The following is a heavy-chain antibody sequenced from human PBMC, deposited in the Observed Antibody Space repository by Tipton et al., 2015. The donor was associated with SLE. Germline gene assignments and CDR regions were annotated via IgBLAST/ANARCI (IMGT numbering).Heavy chain of an antibody. Sequence: QSGAEVKTPGASVKVSCKASGYSFLSYGISWVRRAPGQGLEWMGRISAYNGNTNYAQKLQGRVTMTTDTSTSTAYMELRSLNSDDTAVYYCARDSMSTVTWADAFNIGGQGTMVTVSS. CDR2: ISAYNGNT. J-gene: IGHJ3*02. V-gene: IGHV1-18*04. D-gene: IGHD4-17*01. CDR1: GYSFLSYG. CDR3: ARDSMSTVTWADAFNI.